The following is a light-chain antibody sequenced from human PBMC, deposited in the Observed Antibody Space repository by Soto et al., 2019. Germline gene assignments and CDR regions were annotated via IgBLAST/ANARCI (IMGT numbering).Light chain of an antibody. CDR2: DVS. CDR3: SSYTSSSTLYV. J-gene: IGLJ1*01. V-gene: IGLV2-14*01. Sequence: QSALAQPASMSGSPGQSITISCTGTSSDVGGYNYVSWYQQHPGKAPKLMIYDVSNRPSGVSNRFSGSKSGNTASLTISGLQAEGEADYYCSSYTSSSTLYVFGTGTKVTV. CDR1: SSDVGGYNY.